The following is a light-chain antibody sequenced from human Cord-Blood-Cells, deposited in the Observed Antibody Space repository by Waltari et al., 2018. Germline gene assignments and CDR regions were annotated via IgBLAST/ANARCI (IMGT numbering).Light chain of an antibody. V-gene: IGKV3-15*01. Sequence: EIVMTQSPATLSVPPGERATLSCGASQSVSSNLAWYQQKPGQAPRLLIYGASTRATGIPARFSGSGSGTAFTLTISSLQSEDVAVYYCQQYNNWPPLTFGGGTKVEIK. J-gene: IGKJ4*01. CDR1: QSVSSN. CDR2: GAS. CDR3: QQYNNWPPLT.